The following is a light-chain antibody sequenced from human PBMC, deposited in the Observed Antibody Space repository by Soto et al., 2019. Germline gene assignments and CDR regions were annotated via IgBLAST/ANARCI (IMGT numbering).Light chain of an antibody. Sequence: DIQMTQSPSSLSASVGDRVTITCRASQRSSSSLNWYQQKPGKAPKLLLYAASSLQSGGPSRFSGSGSGTDFTLTISSLQPEDFATYYCQQSYSTPRTFGQGTKLEIK. CDR3: QQSYSTPRT. J-gene: IGKJ2*01. CDR1: QRSSSS. CDR2: AAS. V-gene: IGKV1-39*01.